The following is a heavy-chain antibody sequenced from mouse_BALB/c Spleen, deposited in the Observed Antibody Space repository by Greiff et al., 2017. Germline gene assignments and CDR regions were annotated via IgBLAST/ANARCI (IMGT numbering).Heavy chain of an antibody. CDR3: ARGNYGNPYDMDY. Sequence: QVQLQQSGPGLVAPSQSLSITCTVSGFSLTGYGVNWVRQPPGKGLEWLGMIWGDGSKDYNSALKSRLSISKDNSKSQVFLKMNSLQTDDTARYYCARGNYGNPYDMDYWGQGTSVTVSS. D-gene: IGHD2-1*01. CDR1: GFSLTGYG. CDR2: IWGDGSK. V-gene: IGHV2-6-7*01. J-gene: IGHJ4*01.